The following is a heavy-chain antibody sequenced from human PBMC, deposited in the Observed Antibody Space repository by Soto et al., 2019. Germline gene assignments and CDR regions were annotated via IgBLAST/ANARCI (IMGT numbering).Heavy chain of an antibody. J-gene: IGHJ6*02. D-gene: IGHD2-21*02. CDR2: INHSGTI. V-gene: IGHV4-34*01. Sequence: SETLSLTCAVYGGSFSGYYWTWIRQPPGKGLEWIGEINHSGTINFNPSLKSRLTISLDTSKKHFSLKLSSVTDADTAAYYCARADRTLVTSYSLDVWVQGTTVTAP. CDR1: GGSFSGYY. CDR3: ARADRTLVTSYSLDV.